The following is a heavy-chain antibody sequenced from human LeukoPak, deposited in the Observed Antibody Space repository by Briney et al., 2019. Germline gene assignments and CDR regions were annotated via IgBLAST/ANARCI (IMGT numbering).Heavy chain of an antibody. J-gene: IGHJ3*02. Sequence: ASVKVSCKASGGTFSSYAISWVRQAPGQGLEWMGGIIPILGTANYAQKFQGRVTITADESTSTAYMELSSLRSEDTAVYYCAREVGAYHDAFDIWGQGTMVTVSS. D-gene: IGHD1-26*01. CDR1: GGTFSSYA. CDR2: IIPILGTA. CDR3: AREVGAYHDAFDI. V-gene: IGHV1-69*01.